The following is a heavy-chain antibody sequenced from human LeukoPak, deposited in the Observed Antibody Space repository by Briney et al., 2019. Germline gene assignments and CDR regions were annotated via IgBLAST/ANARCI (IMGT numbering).Heavy chain of an antibody. D-gene: IGHD3-3*01. CDR1: GFTVSSNY. Sequence: GGSLRLSCAAPGFTVSSNYMSWVRQAPGKGLEWVSIIYSGGNTYYADSVKGRFTISRDNSKNTLYLQMNSLRAGDTAVYYCAKGNYDFWSGYPGLSYFDYWGQGTLVTVSS. CDR3: AKGNYDFWSGYPGLSYFDY. J-gene: IGHJ4*02. CDR2: IYSGGNT. V-gene: IGHV3-53*01.